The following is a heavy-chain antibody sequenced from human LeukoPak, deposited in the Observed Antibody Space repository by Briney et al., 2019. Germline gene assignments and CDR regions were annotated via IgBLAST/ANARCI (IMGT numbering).Heavy chain of an antibody. D-gene: IGHD2-15*01. J-gene: IGHJ4*02. V-gene: IGHV2-5*01. Sequence: SGPMLVKPTQTLTLTCTFSGFSLSTSGVGVGWIRQPPGKALEWLALIYWNDDKRYSPSLKSRLTITKDTSKNQVVLTMTNMDPVDTATYYCAHRRRLHNFDYWGQGTLVTVSS. CDR1: GFSLSTSGVG. CDR2: IYWNDDK. CDR3: AHRRRLHNFDY.